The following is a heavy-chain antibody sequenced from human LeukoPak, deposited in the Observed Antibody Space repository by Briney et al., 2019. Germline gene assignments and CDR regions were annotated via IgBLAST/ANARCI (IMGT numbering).Heavy chain of an antibody. J-gene: IGHJ3*01. CDR3: ARGYFDSRDSSNAFDV. CDR1: GVSISSPY. D-gene: IGHD3-9*01. CDR2: ISRSGNT. Sequence: SETLSLTCNVAGVSISSPYWSWIRQPPGKGLEWIGYISRSGNTNFNPSLKSRFSFSRDTSKNQISLKLNSVTAADTALYYCARGYFDSRDSSNAFDVWGQGTMVTVSS. V-gene: IGHV4-59*08.